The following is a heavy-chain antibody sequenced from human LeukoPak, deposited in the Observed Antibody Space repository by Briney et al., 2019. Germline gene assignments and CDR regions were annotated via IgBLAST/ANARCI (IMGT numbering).Heavy chain of an antibody. CDR1: GGSFSAYY. D-gene: IGHD3-22*01. CDR3: ARHLSSSSWFVFDF. J-gene: IGHJ4*02. V-gene: IGHV4-34*01. CDR2: INHSGST. Sequence: SETLSLTCAVYGGSFSAYYWNWIRQPPGKGLEWIGEINHSGSTNYNPSLKSRVTISVDTFKNHLSLRLRSVTAADTAVYYCARHLSSSSWFVFDFWGQGTLVTVSS.